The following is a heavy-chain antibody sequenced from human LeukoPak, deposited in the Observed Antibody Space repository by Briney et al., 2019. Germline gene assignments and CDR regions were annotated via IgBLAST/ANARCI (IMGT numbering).Heavy chain of an antibody. CDR1: GYTFTSYG. CDR2: ISAYNGNT. CDR3: ARVYSAVADLDY. Sequence: ASVKVSCKASGYTFTSYGISWVRQAPGQGLEWMGWISAYNGNTNYAQKLQGRVTMTTDTSTSTACMELRSLRSDDTAVYYCARVYSAVADLDYWGQGTLVTVSS. V-gene: IGHV1-18*01. D-gene: IGHD6-19*01. J-gene: IGHJ4*02.